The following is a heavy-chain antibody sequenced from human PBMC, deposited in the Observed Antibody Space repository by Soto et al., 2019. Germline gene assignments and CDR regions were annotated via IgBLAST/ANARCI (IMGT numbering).Heavy chain of an antibody. V-gene: IGHV3-7*03. CDR1: GFSFSSYW. Sequence: LRLSCAASGFSFSSYWISWVRQSPGKGLEWVANIKQDGSEKYYVDSVKGRFTTSRDNAKNSLYLQMNSLRAEDTAVYYCARDRGITMVRGVLSYFDYWGQGTLVTVSS. CDR3: ARDRGITMVRGVLSYFDY. D-gene: IGHD3-10*01. J-gene: IGHJ4*02. CDR2: IKQDGSEK.